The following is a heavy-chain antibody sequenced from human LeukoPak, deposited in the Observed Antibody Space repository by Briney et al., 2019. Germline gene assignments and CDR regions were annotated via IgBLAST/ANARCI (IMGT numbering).Heavy chain of an antibody. CDR1: GFTFSGNW. J-gene: IGHJ4*02. D-gene: IGHD1-1*01. CDR2: IDRDGTST. CDR3: ARDPGDTTLVYDY. Sequence: PGGSLRLSCAASGFTFSGNWMHWVRQAPGKGLVWVARIDRDGTSTGYADSVKGRFTISRDNAENTLYLQMNSLRVDDTAVYYCARDPGDTTLVYDYWGQGTLVTVSS. V-gene: IGHV3-74*01.